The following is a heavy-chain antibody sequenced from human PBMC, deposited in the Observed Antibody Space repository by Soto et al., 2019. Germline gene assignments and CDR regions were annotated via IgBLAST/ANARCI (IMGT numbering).Heavy chain of an antibody. CDR2: IVPIFGTA. CDR3: ARDYPPDYYDSSGYYYGEFDY. D-gene: IGHD3-22*01. Sequence: ASVKVSCKASGGTFSSYAISWVRQAPGQGLEWIGGIVPIFGTANYAQKFQGRVTITADESTSTAYIELSSLRSEDTAVYYFARDYPPDYYDSSGYYYGEFDYWGQGTLVTVSS. V-gene: IGHV1-69*13. J-gene: IGHJ4*02. CDR1: GGTFSSYA.